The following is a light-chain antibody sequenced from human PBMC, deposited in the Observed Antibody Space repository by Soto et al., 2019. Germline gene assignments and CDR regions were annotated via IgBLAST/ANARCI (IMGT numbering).Light chain of an antibody. CDR3: QQYKRYGP. CDR2: DAF. CDR1: QSISSW. J-gene: IGKJ1*01. Sequence: ILTTPSPSPLSASVEDRVTTTCWARQSISSWLGWYQQKAGKDTKRLIYDAFSLESGVPSRFGGSGSETEFTNTISCLQPDDGGIYYCQQYKRYGPLGKGTKV. V-gene: IGKV1-5*01.